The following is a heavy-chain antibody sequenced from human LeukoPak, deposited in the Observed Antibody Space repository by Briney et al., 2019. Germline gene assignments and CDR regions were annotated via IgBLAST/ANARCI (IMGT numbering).Heavy chain of an antibody. CDR2: ISYDGSNK. D-gene: IGHD1-26*01. J-gene: IGHJ4*02. CDR1: GFTFSSYA. Sequence: GGSLRLSCAASGFTFSSYAMHWVRQAPGKGLEWVAVISYDGSNKYYADSVKGRFTISRDNSKNTLYLQMNSLRAEDTAVYYCARDPGIVGATFDYCGQGTLVTVSS. V-gene: IGHV3-30-3*01. CDR3: ARDPGIVGATFDY.